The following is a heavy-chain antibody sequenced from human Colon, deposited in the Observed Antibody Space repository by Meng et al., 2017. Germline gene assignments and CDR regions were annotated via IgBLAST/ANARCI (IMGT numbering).Heavy chain of an antibody. D-gene: IGHD6-13*01. V-gene: IGHV3-11*01. CDR3: ARDHSSSSNYIEYYGMDV. J-gene: IGHJ6*02. CDR1: GFTFSDYY. Sequence: GGSLRLSCAASGFTFSDYYMSWIRQAPGKGLEWVSYISSSGSTIYYADSVKGRFTISRDNAKNSLYLQMNSLRAEDTAVYYCARDHSSSSNYIEYYGMDVWGQGTTVTVSS. CDR2: ISSSGSTI.